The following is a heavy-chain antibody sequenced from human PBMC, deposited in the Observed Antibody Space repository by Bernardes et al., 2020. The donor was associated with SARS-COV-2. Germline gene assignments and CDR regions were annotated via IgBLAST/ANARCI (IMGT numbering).Heavy chain of an antibody. D-gene: IGHD3-9*01. Sequence: SVKVACKVSGYTLTELSMHWVRQAPGKGLEWMGCFDPEDGETIYAQKFQGRVTMTEDTSTDTAYMELSSLRSEDTAVYYCATDQRYYDVLTGRTYYYGMDVWGPGTTVTVSS. CDR3: ATDQRYYDVLTGRTYYYGMDV. V-gene: IGHV1-24*01. J-gene: IGHJ6*02. CDR2: FDPEDGET. CDR1: GYTLTELS.